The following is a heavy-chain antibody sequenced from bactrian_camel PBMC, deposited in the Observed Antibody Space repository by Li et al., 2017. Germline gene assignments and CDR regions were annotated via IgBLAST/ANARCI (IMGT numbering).Heavy chain of an antibody. V-gene: IGHV3S31*01. D-gene: IGHD3*01. CDR3: AAATGGGLLCASEIGY. J-gene: IGHJ6*01. CDR2: IDTGGDNP. Sequence: VQLVESGGGSVQAGGSLKLSCARSGYTSSPCGMGWYRQAPGKEREGVAGIDTGGDNPFYADSVKGRFTISQDKAKVILYLQMNSLKPDDTATYYCAAATGGGLLCASEIGYCGQGTQVTVS. CDR1: GYTSSPCG.